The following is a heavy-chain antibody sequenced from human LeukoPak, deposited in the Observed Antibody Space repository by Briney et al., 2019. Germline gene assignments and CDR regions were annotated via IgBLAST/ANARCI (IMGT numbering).Heavy chain of an antibody. Sequence: SETLSLTCTVSGGSLSSYYWSWIRQPPGKRLEGIGYIYFSGSTNYNPPLNSRVTISVDTSKNQFSLKLNSVTAADTAVYYCAREHPHSSSWFRFFEYWGQGALVTASS. CDR1: GGSLSSYY. J-gene: IGHJ4*02. CDR3: AREHPHSSSWFRFFEY. CDR2: IYFSGST. V-gene: IGHV4-59*01. D-gene: IGHD6-13*01.